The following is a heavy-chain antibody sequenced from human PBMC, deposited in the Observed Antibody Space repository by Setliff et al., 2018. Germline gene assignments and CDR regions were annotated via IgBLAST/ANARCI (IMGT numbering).Heavy chain of an antibody. CDR2: ISGGGRYT. Sequence: GGSLRLSCAASGFTLSSYSMNWVRQAPGKGLEWVSSISGGGRYTYSADSVRGRFTISRDNAKNSLYLQMNSLRAEDTAVYYCARYGVGDRNWGRYYFDYWGQGTLVTVSS. D-gene: IGHD7-27*01. CDR3: ARYGVGDRNWGRYYFDY. J-gene: IGHJ4*02. CDR1: GFTLSSYS. V-gene: IGHV3-21*01.